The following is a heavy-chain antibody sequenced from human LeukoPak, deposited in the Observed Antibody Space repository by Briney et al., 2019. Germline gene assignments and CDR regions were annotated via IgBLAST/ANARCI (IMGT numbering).Heavy chain of an antibody. CDR1: GITVSFDY. D-gene: IGHD6-19*01. J-gene: IGHJ6*03. CDR2: IYSGGST. V-gene: IGHV3-53*01. CDR3: ARAQWRTYSYYYMDV. Sequence: GGSLRLSCAASGITVSFDYMSWVRQAPGKGLEWISVIYSGGSTYYADSVKGRFTISRDDSKNTLYLQMNSLRAEDTAIYYCARAQWRTYSYYYMDVWGKGTTVTVSS.